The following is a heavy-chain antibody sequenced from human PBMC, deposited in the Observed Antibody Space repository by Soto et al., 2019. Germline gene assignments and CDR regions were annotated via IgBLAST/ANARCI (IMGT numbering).Heavy chain of an antibody. CDR2: VNPSSGNT. CDR3: ARASMYIWNDH. J-gene: IGHJ5*02. CDR1: GYIFTTQD. Sequence: QVQLRQSGAEIKRPGASVKVSCEASGYIFTTQDINWVRQASGQGLEWRGCVNPSSGNTVYAQKFHGRVTMTRDTSINTAYMELSSLRSDDTAVYYCARASMYIWNDHWGQGTLVTVSS. V-gene: IGHV1-8*01.